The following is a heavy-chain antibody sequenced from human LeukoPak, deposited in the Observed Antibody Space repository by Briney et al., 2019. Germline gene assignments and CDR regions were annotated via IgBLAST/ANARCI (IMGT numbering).Heavy chain of an antibody. D-gene: IGHD6-13*01. CDR1: GGSFSGYY. CDR2: INHSGST. CDR3: ARDLRWGIAAAGI. V-gene: IGHV4-34*01. J-gene: IGHJ4*02. Sequence: SETLSLTCAVYGGSFSGYYWSWIRQPPGKGLEWIGEINHSGSTNYNPSLKSRVTISVDTSKNQFSLKLSSVTAADTAVYYCARDLRWGIAAAGIRGQGTQVGDPS.